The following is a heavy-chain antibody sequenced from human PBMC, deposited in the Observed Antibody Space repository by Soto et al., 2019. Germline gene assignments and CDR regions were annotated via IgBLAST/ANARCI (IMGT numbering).Heavy chain of an antibody. D-gene: IGHD2-15*01. CDR2: ITPLFGIP. V-gene: IGHV1-69*17. J-gene: IGHJ5*02. Sequence: QVQLVQSGAEVKKPGSSVKVSCKASGGTSRSLSITWVRQAPGQGLEWMGGITPLFGIPNYPQKFQGRLTITADKSPGTAYLDLSSIRSEDTAVYYCARDTHSAGGWFDTWGRGTLVTVSS. CDR1: GGTSRSLS. CDR3: ARDTHSAGGWFDT.